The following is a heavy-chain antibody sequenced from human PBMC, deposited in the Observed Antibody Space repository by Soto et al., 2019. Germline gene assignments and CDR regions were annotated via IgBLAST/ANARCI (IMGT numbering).Heavy chain of an antibody. D-gene: IGHD5-12*01. CDR1: GGSISSGDYY. V-gene: IGHV4-30-4*01. CDR2: IYYSGST. J-gene: IGHJ4*02. CDR3: ARDYSGYTLFDY. Sequence: SETLSLTCTVSGGSISSGDYYWSWIRQPPGKGLEWIGYIYYSGSTYYNPSLKSRVTISVDTSKNQFSLKLSSVTAADTAVYYCARDYSGYTLFDYWGQGTLVTVSS.